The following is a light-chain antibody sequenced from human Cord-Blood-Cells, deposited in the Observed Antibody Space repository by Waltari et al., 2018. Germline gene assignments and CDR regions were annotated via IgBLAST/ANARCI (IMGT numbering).Light chain of an antibody. V-gene: IGKV1-8*01. CDR1: QGISSY. Sequence: AIRMTQSPSSLSASTGDRVTITCRASQGISSYLGWYQQKPGKAPKLLIYAASTLQSGVPARSRGSESGTEFTRAISCMQSEDFATVYCKQYYSYPPSFGQGTKVEIK. CDR2: AAS. CDR3: KQYYSYPPS. J-gene: IGKJ1*01.